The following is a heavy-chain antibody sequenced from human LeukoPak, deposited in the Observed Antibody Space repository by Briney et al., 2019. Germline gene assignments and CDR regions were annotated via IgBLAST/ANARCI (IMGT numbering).Heavy chain of an antibody. Sequence: ALVKVSCKASGYTFTGYYMHWVRQAPGQGLEWMGWINPNSGGTNYAQKFQGRVTMTRDTSISTAYMELSRLRSDDTAVYYCARVGYYDYVWGSYRYLGYWGQGTLVTVSS. J-gene: IGHJ4*02. CDR2: INPNSGGT. CDR1: GYTFTGYY. V-gene: IGHV1-2*02. CDR3: ARVGYYDYVWGSYRYLGY. D-gene: IGHD3-16*02.